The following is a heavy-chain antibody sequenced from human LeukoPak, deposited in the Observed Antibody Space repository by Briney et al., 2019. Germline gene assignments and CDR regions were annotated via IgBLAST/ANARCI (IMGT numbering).Heavy chain of an antibody. CDR3: ASRDITVVSRYFDY. Sequence: SETLSLTCAVYGGSFSGYYWSWIRQPPGKGLEWIGEINHSGSTNYNPSLKSRVTISVDTSKNQFSLKLSSVTAADTAVYYCASRDITVVSRYFDYWGQGTLVTVSS. J-gene: IGHJ4*02. CDR2: INHSGST. CDR1: GGSFSGYY. V-gene: IGHV4-34*01. D-gene: IGHD4-17*01.